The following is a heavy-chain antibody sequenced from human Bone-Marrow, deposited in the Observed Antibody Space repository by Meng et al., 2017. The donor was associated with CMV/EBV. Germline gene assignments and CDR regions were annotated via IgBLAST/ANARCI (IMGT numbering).Heavy chain of an antibody. Sequence: GESLKISCAASGFTFSSYAMHWVRQAPGKGLEWVAVISYDGSNKYYADSVKGRFTISRDNAKNSLYLQMNSLRAEDTAVYYCARGNTVPSPADYWGQGTLVTASS. CDR2: ISYDGSNK. D-gene: IGHD4-11*01. CDR3: ARGNTVPSPADY. CDR1: GFTFSSYA. J-gene: IGHJ4*02. V-gene: IGHV3-30*04.